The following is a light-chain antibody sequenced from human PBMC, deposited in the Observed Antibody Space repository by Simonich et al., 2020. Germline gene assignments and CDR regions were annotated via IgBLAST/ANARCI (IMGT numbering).Light chain of an antibody. Sequence: SYELTKPSSVSVSPGQTARITCSGDVLAKKYARWFQQKPGQAPVLVIYKDSERPSGFPERFSGSSSGTTVTLTISGAQVEDEADYYCYSAADNNLVFGGGTKLTVL. V-gene: IGLV3-27*01. CDR3: YSAADNNLV. J-gene: IGLJ2*01. CDR2: KDS. CDR1: VLAKKY.